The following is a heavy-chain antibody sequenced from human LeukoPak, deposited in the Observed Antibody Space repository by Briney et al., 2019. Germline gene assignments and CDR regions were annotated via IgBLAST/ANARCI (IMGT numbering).Heavy chain of an antibody. D-gene: IGHD4-17*01. CDR1: GFTFSSYG. J-gene: IGHJ4*02. V-gene: IGHV3-33*01. CDR3: ARSPNYGDYSSVDY. CDR2: IWYDGSNK. Sequence: GGSLRLSCAASGFTFSSYGMHWVRQAPGKGLEWVAVIWYDGSNKYYADSVKGRFTISRDNSKNTLYLQMNSLRAEDTAAYYCARSPNYGDYSSVDYWGQGTLVTVSS.